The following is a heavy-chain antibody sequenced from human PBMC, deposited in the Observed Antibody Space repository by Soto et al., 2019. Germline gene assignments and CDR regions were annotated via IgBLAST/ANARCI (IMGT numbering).Heavy chain of an antibody. J-gene: IGHJ6*02. Sequence: QVHLVESGGDVVQPGRSPRLSCVASGFTFDTYGIHWVRQAPGKGLQWVALISNEGSNTYYADSVRGRFTISRDNSKNTVYLQVNALRPEDTGVYYCARVTPGNNLYYFSGLDVWGQGTSVTVSS. D-gene: IGHD1-1*01. V-gene: IGHV3-30*01. CDR3: ARVTPGNNLYYFSGLDV. CDR1: GFTFDTYG. CDR2: ISNEGSNT.